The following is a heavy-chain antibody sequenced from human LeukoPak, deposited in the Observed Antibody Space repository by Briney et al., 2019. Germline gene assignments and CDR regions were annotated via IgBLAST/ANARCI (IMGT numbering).Heavy chain of an antibody. Sequence: SETLSLTCAVSGYSISSGYYWGWIRQPPGKGLEWIGTIYFSGRTYYSPSLKSRVTMSVDPSNNQFPLNLRSVTAADTAVYYCARRRYYDGSGYLEWGQGTLLSVSS. CDR3: ARRRYYDGSGYLE. D-gene: IGHD3-22*01. J-gene: IGHJ1*01. CDR1: GYSISSGYY. CDR2: IYFSGRT. V-gene: IGHV4-38-2*01.